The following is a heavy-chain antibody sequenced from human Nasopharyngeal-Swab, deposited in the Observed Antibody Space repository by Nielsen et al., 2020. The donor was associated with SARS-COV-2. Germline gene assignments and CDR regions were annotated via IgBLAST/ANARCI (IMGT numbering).Heavy chain of an antibody. CDR1: GFTFSSYG. D-gene: IGHD3-22*01. CDR2: ISYDGSNK. CDR3: AKDLLYYYDSSGYPLDY. Sequence: CAASGFTFSSYGMHWVRQAPGKGLEWVAVISYDGSNKYYADSVKGRFTISRDNSKNTLYLQMNSLRAEDTAVYYCAKDLLYYYDSSGYPLDYWGQGTLVTVSS. J-gene: IGHJ4*02. V-gene: IGHV3-30*18.